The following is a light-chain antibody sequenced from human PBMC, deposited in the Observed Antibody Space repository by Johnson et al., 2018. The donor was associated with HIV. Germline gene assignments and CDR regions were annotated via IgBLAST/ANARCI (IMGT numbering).Light chain of an antibody. J-gene: IGLJ1*01. CDR2: ENN. CDR1: SSNIGNNY. CDR3: GTWDNSLNVYV. Sequence: QPALTQPPSVSAAPGQKVTISCSGSSSNIGNNYVSWYQQLPGTAPKLLIYENNKRPSGIPDRFSGSKSGASATLDITGLQTGDEADYYCGTWDNSLNVYVFGTGTKVTVL. V-gene: IGLV1-51*02.